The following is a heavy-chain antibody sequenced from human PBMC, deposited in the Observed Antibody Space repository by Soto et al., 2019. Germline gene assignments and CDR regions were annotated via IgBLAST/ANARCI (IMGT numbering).Heavy chain of an antibody. D-gene: IGHD2-2*01. CDR2: IIPIFGTA. J-gene: IGHJ3*02. Sequence: SVKVSFKASGGTFSSYAISWVRQAPGQGLELMGGIIPIFGTANYAQKFQGRVTITADKSTSTAYMELSSLRSEDTAVYYCEGGGLGDIVVVPAAMWLRAFDIWGQGTMVTVSS. CDR1: GGTFSSYA. V-gene: IGHV1-69*06. CDR3: EGGGLGDIVVVPAAMWLRAFDI.